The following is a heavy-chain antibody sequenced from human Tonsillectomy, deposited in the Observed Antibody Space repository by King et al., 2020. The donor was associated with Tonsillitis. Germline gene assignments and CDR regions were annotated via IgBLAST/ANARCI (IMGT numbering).Heavy chain of an antibody. Sequence: VQLVESGGGVVQPGRSLRLSCAASGFSFSSYAMHWVRQAPGKGLEWVTIISFDGFKKYYADSVKGRFTISRDNSKNKRYLQMNSLRAEDTAVYYCARDQGVATAVQIDYWGQGTLVTVSS. CDR2: ISFDGFKK. CDR3: ARDQGVATAVQIDY. J-gene: IGHJ4*02. V-gene: IGHV3-30*04. D-gene: IGHD6-13*01. CDR1: GFSFSSYA.